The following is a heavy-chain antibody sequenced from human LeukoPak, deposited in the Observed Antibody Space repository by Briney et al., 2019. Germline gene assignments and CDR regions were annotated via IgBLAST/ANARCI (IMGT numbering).Heavy chain of an antibody. CDR2: IYYSGST. J-gene: IGHJ4*02. V-gene: IGHV4-39*07. D-gene: IGHD3-10*01. CDR1: GGSISSSSYY. CDR3: ARAGLWFGELFPFDY. Sequence: SETLSLTCTVSGGSISSSSYYWGWIRQPPGKGLEWIGSIYYSGSTYYNPSLKSRVTISVDTSKNQFSLKLSSVTAADTAVYYCARAGLWFGELFPFDYWGQGTLVTVSS.